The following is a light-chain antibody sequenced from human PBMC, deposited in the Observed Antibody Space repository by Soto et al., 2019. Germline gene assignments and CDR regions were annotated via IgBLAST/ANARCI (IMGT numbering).Light chain of an antibody. CDR1: QSVSSSY. CDR2: GAS. CDR3: QQYGTSPRT. V-gene: IGKV3-20*01. Sequence: FTEPPGILPLSPGERDKLCFRASQSVSSSYLAWYQQNPGQAPRLLIYGASNRATGIPDKFSGSGSGTDFTLTISRLEPEDFAVYYCQQYGTSPRTFGQGTKVDIK. J-gene: IGKJ1*01.